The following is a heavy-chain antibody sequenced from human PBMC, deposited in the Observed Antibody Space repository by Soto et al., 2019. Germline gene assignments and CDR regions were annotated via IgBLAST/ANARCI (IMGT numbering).Heavy chain of an antibody. V-gene: IGHV4-59*08. CDR3: ARHAGDSSSWHPEPFDY. D-gene: IGHD6-13*01. J-gene: IGHJ4*02. CDR1: GGSISSYY. Sequence: PSETLSLTCTVSGGSISSYYWSWIRQPPGKGLEWIGYIYYSGSTNYNPSLKSRVTISVDTSKNQFSLKLSSVTAADTAVYYCARHAGDSSSWHPEPFDYWGQGTLVTVSS. CDR2: IYYSGST.